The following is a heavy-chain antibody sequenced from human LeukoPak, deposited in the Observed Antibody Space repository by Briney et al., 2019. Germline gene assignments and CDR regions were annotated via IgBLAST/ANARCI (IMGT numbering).Heavy chain of an antibody. J-gene: IGHJ4*02. CDR2: ISYDGSNK. CDR3: ATAIAVVYFGY. CDR1: GFTFSSYA. D-gene: IGHD6-19*01. Sequence: GGSLRLSCAASGFTFSSYAMHWVRQAPGKGLEWVAVISYDGSNKYYADSVKGRFTISRDNSKNTLYLQMNSLRAEDTAVYYCATAIAVVYFGYWGQGTLVTVSS. V-gene: IGHV3-30-3*01.